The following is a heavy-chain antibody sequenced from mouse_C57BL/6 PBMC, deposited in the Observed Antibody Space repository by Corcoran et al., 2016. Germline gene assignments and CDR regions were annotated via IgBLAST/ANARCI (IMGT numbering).Heavy chain of an antibody. Sequence: QIQLVQSGPELKKHGETVKISCKASGYTFTTYGMSWVKQAPGKGLKWMGWINTYSGVPTYADDFKGRFAFSLETSASTAYLQINNLKNEDTATYCCARRGGRWYQRVYWGQGTLVTVSA. CDR3: ARRGGRWYQRVY. V-gene: IGHV9-3*01. J-gene: IGHJ3*01. CDR2: INTYSGVP. CDR1: GYTFTTYG. D-gene: IGHD1-1*02.